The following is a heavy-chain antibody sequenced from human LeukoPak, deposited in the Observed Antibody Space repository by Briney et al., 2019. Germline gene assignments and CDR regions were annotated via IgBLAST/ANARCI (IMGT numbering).Heavy chain of an antibody. CDR1: GFTVSSNY. CDR2: IYSGGST. CDR3: ARDLSGSYYVLPDDAFDI. V-gene: IGHV3-53*01. D-gene: IGHD1-26*01. Sequence: PGGSLRLSCAASGFTVSSNYMSWVRQAPGKGLEWVSVIYSGGSTYYADSVRGRFTISRDNSKNTLYLQMNSLRAEDTAVYYCARDLSGSYYVLPDDAFDIWGQGTMVTVSS. J-gene: IGHJ3*02.